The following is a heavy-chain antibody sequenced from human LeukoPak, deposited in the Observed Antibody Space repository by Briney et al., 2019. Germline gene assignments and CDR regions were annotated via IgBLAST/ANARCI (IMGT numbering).Heavy chain of an antibody. Sequence: SGGSLRLSCAASGFTSTNYAMNWVRQAPGKGLQWVAGISDTGGTITYADSVSGRFTISRDNAKNTLYLQMNSLRAEDTAVYFCAKRGVVIRVILVGFHKQAYYFDSWGHGALVTVSS. CDR2: ISDTGGTI. V-gene: IGHV3-23*01. CDR1: GFTSTNYA. CDR3: AKRGVVIRVILVGFHKQAYYFDS. J-gene: IGHJ4*03. D-gene: IGHD3-22*01.